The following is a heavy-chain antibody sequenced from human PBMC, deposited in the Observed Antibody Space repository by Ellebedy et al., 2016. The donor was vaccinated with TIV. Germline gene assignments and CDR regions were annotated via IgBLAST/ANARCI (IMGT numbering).Heavy chain of an antibody. CDR3: ARGIFGDYGPADAFDI. D-gene: IGHD4-17*01. CDR1: GGSISSYY. J-gene: IGHJ3*02. V-gene: IGHV4-59*01. CDR2: IYYSGST. Sequence: MPSETLSLTCTVSGGSISSYYWSWIRQPPGKGQNWLGYIYYSGSTNYNPSLKSRVTISVDTSKNQFSLKLSSVTAADTAVYYCARGIFGDYGPADAFDIWGQGTMVTVSS.